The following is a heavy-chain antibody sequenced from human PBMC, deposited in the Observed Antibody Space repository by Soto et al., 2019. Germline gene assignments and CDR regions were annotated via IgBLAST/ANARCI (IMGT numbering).Heavy chain of an antibody. CDR2: ISSSSSTI. Sequence: GGSLRLSCAASGFTFSSYSMNWVRQAPGKGLEWVSYISSSSSTIYYADSVKGRFTISRDNAKNSLYLQMNSLRDEDTVVFYCARDHSAFYDFLTVYSRLYYYGMDVWGQGTTVTVSS. CDR3: ARDHSAFYDFLTVYSRLYYYGMDV. J-gene: IGHJ6*02. D-gene: IGHD3-9*01. V-gene: IGHV3-48*02. CDR1: GFTFSSYS.